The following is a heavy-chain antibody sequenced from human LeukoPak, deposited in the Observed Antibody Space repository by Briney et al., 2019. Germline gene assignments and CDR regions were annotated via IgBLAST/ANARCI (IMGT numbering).Heavy chain of an antibody. CDR1: GFTFSSYS. CDR2: ISSSSSTI. J-gene: IGHJ4*02. CDR3: ARGYYDSSGYYPA. V-gene: IGHV3-48*01. Sequence: GGSLRLSCAASGFTFSSYSMNWVRQAPGKGLEWVSYISSSSSTIYYADSVKGRFAISRDNAKNSLYLQMNSLRAEDTAVYYCARGYYDSSGYYPAWGQGTLVTVSS. D-gene: IGHD3-22*01.